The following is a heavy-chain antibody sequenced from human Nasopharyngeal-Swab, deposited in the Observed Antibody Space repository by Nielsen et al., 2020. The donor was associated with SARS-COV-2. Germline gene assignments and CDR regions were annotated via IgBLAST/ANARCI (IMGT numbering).Heavy chain of an antibody. J-gene: IGHJ6*03. Sequence: SETLSLTCVVSGASISSRNNYWGWIRQSPGKGLEWIGTIFSSGSTYNQALKGRVPISVDTSKNPFSLNLSSVTAADTALYYCARGEKYSYAFGYYYHMDVWGKGNTVTVSS. CDR3: ARGEKYSYAFGYYYHMDV. D-gene: IGHD5-18*01. V-gene: IGHV4-39*07. CDR2: IFSSGST. CDR1: GASISSRNNY.